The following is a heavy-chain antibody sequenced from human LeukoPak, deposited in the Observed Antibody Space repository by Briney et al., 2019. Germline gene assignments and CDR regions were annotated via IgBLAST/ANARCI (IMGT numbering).Heavy chain of an antibody. V-gene: IGHV4-34*01. CDR2: INHSGST. D-gene: IGHD3-22*01. CDR1: GGSFSGYY. J-gene: IGHJ4*02. Sequence: SETLSLTCAVYGGSFSGYYWSWIRQPPGKGLEWIGEINHSGSTNYNPSLKSRVTIPVDTSKNQFSLKLSSVTAADTAVYYCARGNQLTYYYDSWGQGTLVTVSS. CDR3: ARGNQLTYYYDS.